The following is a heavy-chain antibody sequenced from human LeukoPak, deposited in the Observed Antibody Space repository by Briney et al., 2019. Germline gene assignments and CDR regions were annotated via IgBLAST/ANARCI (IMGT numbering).Heavy chain of an antibody. D-gene: IGHD2-2*01. CDR3: VRDSRDEGFDV. J-gene: IGHJ3*01. CDR1: GGSISSGGYS. CDR2: IHSGGST. Sequence: SETLSLTCAVSGGSISSGGYSWSWIRQPAGKGLEWIGRIHSGGSTNYMPSLKSRLTMSLGPSKNQFSVKLMSVTAADTAVYYCVRDSRDEGFDVWGQGTLVSVSS. V-gene: IGHV4-61*02.